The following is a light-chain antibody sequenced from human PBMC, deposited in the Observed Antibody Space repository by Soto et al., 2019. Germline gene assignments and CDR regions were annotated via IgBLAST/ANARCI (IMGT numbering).Light chain of an antibody. V-gene: IGKV2D-29*01. CDR1: QSLLHTNGKTY. Sequence: DIVITQTPLSLSFTPLHPSSISCKSSQSLLHTNGKTYLYWYVQRPGQPPQPLIYEVSSRFSGVPERFSGSGSGTDFTLKISRVEAEDVGVYYCMQSVQLPLTFGGGTKV. J-gene: IGKJ4*01. CDR2: EVS. CDR3: MQSVQLPLT.